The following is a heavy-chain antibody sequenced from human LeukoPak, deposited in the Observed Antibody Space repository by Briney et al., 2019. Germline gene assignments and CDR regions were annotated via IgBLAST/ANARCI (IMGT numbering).Heavy chain of an antibody. CDR2: ISYSGST. CDR1: GGSITSYY. D-gene: IGHD2-2*01. J-gene: IGHJ5*02. V-gene: IGHV4-59*01. CDR3: ASGGYCGSTSCYPKWFDP. Sequence: SETLSLTCTVSGGSITSYYWSWIRQPPGKGLEWIGYISYSGSTNSNPSLKSRVTLSIDTSKNQFSLGLTSVTAADTAVYYCASGGYCGSTSCYPKWFDPWGQGTLVTVSS.